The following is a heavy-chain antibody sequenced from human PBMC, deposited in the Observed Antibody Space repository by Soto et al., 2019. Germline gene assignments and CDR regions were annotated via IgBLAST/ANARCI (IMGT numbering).Heavy chain of an antibody. CDR3: AKDFFIGTGHDY. CDR2: LNGPGDTT. CDR1: VFTFNDYA. V-gene: IGHV3-23*01. D-gene: IGHD1-1*01. J-gene: IGHJ4*02. Sequence: WGSLRLSCASSVFTFNDYAMSWVRQPPGKGLEWVSSLNGPGDTTYYADSVRGRFTISRDNSKNTLYLQIYSLRAEDTAIYYCAKDFFIGTGHDYWGQGTMFTVSS.